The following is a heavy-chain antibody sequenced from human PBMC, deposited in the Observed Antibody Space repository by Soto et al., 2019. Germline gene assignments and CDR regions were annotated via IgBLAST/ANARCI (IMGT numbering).Heavy chain of an antibody. Sequence: QLQLQVSGPGLVKPSETLSLTCTVSGGSISSSSYYWGWIRQPPGKGLEWIGSIYYSGSTYYNPSFRSRVTLSVDTSKNQFSLKLSSVTAADTAVYYCARGQLGLRYFDWLSANWFDPWGQGTLVTVSS. V-gene: IGHV4-39*01. J-gene: IGHJ5*02. D-gene: IGHD3-9*01. CDR3: ARGQLGLRYFDWLSANWFDP. CDR1: GGSISSSSYY. CDR2: IYYSGST.